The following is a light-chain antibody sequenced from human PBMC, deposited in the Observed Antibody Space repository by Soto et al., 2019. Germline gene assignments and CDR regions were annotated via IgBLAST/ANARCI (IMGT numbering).Light chain of an antibody. V-gene: IGLV2-23*03. Sequence: QSALTQPASVSGSPGQSITISCTGTSSDVGSYNLVSWYQQHPGKAPKLMIYAGSKRPSGVSNRFSGSKSGNTASLTIAGLQAEDEADYYCCSYAGSSTFVVFGGGTKLTVI. CDR3: CSYAGSSTFVV. CDR2: AGS. CDR1: SSDVGSYNL. J-gene: IGLJ2*01.